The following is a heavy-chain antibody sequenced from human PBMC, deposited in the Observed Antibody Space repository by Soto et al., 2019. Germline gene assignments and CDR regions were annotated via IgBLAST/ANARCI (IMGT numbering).Heavy chain of an antibody. Sequence: GASVKVSCKASGYSFNTYGFSWVRQTPGQGLEWMGWISAQNGNTDYARKFRDRVTMTTDTSTSTAYMELRSLRSDDTAVYYCARDSGSSWYGDYDYWGQGTLVTVSS. CDR3: ARDSGSSWYGDYDY. D-gene: IGHD6-13*01. V-gene: IGHV1-18*01. CDR2: ISAQNGNT. J-gene: IGHJ4*02. CDR1: GYSFNTYG.